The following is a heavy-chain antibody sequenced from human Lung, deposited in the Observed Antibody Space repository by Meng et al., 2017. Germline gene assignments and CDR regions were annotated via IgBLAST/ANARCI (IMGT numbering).Heavy chain of an antibody. CDR1: GYTFTGSY. D-gene: IGHD2-15*01. CDR3: ASYCRGTSCATY. Sequence: QVQRVQSGAEVKKSGASVKVSCKASGYTFTGSYMHWVRQAPGQGLEWMGRVNPNNGGTNYAQKFQGRVTMTRDTSISTAYLELSRLTSDDTAVYYCASYCRGTSCATYWGQGSLVTVSS. CDR2: VNPNNGGT. V-gene: IGHV1-2*06. J-gene: IGHJ4*02.